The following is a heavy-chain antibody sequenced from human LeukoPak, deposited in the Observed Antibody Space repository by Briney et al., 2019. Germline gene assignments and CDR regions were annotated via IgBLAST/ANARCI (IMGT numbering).Heavy chain of an antibody. CDR2: ISGSGSTK. CDR3: ARVGSIAAAGTPVY. J-gene: IGHJ4*02. D-gene: IGHD6-13*01. Sequence: GGSLRLSCAASGFTFSDYYMSWIRQAPGKGLEWVSHISGSGSTKIYADSVKGRFTISRDNAENSLYLQVNSLRAEDTAVYYCARVGSIAAAGTPVYWGQGTLVTVSS. CDR1: GFTFSDYY. V-gene: IGHV3-11*01.